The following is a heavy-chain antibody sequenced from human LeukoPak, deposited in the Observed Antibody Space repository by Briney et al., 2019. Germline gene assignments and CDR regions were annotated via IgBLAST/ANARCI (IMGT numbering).Heavy chain of an antibody. V-gene: IGHV4-34*01. CDR1: GGTVSGYY. J-gene: IGHJ3*02. D-gene: IGHD5-18*01. CDR2: IDDSGST. CDR3: ARGRGYNAFDI. Sequence: PSETLSFTCAGYGGTVSGYYWSWIRHAPGLGLEWIGEIDDSGSTYYNPFLRSGVTISVATSNKAFFLQLNSVTAADTAVYFCARGRGYNAFDIWGHGTLVTVSS.